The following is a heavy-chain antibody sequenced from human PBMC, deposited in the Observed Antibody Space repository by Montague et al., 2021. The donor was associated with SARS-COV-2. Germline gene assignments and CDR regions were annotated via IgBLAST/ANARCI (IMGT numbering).Heavy chain of an antibody. Sequence: SETLSLTCSVSGGSISTYYWSWIRQPPGKGLEGIGYIYYSGSPNYNPSLKSRVTISIDTSKNQFSLELSSVTAADMAVYYCASPGGHCTGGSGYYVYWGQGTLVTVSS. CDR3: ASPGGHCTGGSGYYVY. D-gene: IGHD2-15*01. V-gene: IGHV4-59*01. CDR2: IYYSGSP. CDR1: GGSISTYY. J-gene: IGHJ4*02.